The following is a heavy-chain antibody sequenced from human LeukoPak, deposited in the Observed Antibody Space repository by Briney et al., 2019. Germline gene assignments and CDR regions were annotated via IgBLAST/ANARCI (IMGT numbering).Heavy chain of an antibody. D-gene: IGHD6-13*01. CDR2: IRYDGSNK. CDR3: ANVAAAGDY. V-gene: IGHV3-30*02. Sequence: GGSLRLSCAASGFTFSSYGMHWVGQAPGKGLEGVAFIRYDGSNKYYADSVKGRFTINRDNSKNALYLQMNSLRAEDTAVYYCANVAAAGDYWGQGTLVTVSS. J-gene: IGHJ4*02. CDR1: GFTFSSYG.